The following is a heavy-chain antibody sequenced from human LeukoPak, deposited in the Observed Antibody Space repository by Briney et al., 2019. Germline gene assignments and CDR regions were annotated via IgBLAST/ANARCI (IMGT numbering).Heavy chain of an antibody. V-gene: IGHV4-59*12. J-gene: IGHJ6*03. CDR3: ARTNSSSWYFPGYYYYMDV. CDR1: GGSISSYY. Sequence: SETLSLTCTVSGGSISSYYWSWIRQPPGKGLEWIGYIYYSGSTNYNPSLKSRVTMSVDTSKNQFSLKLSSVTAADTAVYYCARTNSSSWYFPGYYYYMDVWGKGTTVTVSS. D-gene: IGHD6-13*01. CDR2: IYYSGST.